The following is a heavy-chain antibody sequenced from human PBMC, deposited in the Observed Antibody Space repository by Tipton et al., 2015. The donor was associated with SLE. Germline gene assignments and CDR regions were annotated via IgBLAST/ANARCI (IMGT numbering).Heavy chain of an antibody. CDR1: GGSISSYY. V-gene: IGHV4-59*01. D-gene: IGHD7-27*01. CDR3: ARGGLGSDLRGSIYFGS. CDR2: IYYSGST. Sequence: TLSLTCTVSGGSISSYYWSWIRQPPGKGLEWIGYIYYSGSTNYNPSLKSRVTISVDTSKNQFSLKLSSVTAADTAVYFCARGGLGSDLRGSIYFGSWGQGTLVTVSS. J-gene: IGHJ4*02.